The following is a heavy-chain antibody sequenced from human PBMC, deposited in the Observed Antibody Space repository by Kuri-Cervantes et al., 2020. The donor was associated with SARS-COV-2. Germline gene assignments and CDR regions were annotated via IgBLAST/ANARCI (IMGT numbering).Heavy chain of an antibody. V-gene: IGHV3-23*01. CDR1: GFTFSSYA. D-gene: IGHD1-7*01. J-gene: IGHJ6*03. CDR2: ISVSGGST. CDR3: AKDGITWDYYYMDV. Sequence: GESLKISCAASGFTFSSYAMSWVRQAPGKGLEWVSAISVSGGSTYYADSVKGRFTISRDNSKNTLYLQMNSLRAEDTAVYYCAKDGITWDYYYMDVWGKGTTVTVSS.